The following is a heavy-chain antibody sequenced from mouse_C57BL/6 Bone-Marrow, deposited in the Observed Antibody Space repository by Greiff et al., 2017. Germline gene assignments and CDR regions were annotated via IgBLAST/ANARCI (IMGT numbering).Heavy chain of an antibody. V-gene: IGHV1-19*01. CDR2: IYPYNGGT. CDR1: GYTFTGYY. Sequence: EVQLQQSGPVLVKPGASVKMSCKASGYTFTGYYINWVKQSHGKSLEWIGVIYPYNGGTSYNQKFKGKATLTVDKSSSTAYMELNSLTSEDSADYYGARPAMDYWGQGTTLTVSS. CDR3: ARPAMDY. J-gene: IGHJ4*01.